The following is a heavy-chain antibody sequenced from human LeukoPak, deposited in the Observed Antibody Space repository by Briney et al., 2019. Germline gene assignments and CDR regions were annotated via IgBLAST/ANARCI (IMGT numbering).Heavy chain of an antibody. D-gene: IGHD4-17*01. Sequence: PSETLSLTCTVSGGSISSYYWSRIRQPPGKGLEWIGYIYYSGSTNYNPSLKSRVTISVDTSKNQFSLKLSSVTAADTAVYYCARVTVTKSGDAFDIWGQGTMVTVSS. CDR3: ARVTVTKSGDAFDI. CDR1: GGSISSYY. CDR2: IYYSGST. J-gene: IGHJ3*02. V-gene: IGHV4-59*01.